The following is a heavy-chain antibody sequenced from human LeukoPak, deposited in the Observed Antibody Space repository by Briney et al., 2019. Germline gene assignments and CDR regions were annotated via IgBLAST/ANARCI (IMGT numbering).Heavy chain of an antibody. CDR1: GFTFSSYS. CDR2: ISSSSSYI. V-gene: IGHV3-21*01. Sequence: GGSLRLSCAASGFTFSSYSMNWVRQAPGKGLEWVSSISSSSSYIYYADSVKGRFTISRDNAKNSLYLQMNSLRAEDTAVYYCARDLGLGWLLERFFDYWDQGTLVTVSS. D-gene: IGHD1-1*01. CDR3: ARDLGLGWLLERFFDY. J-gene: IGHJ4*02.